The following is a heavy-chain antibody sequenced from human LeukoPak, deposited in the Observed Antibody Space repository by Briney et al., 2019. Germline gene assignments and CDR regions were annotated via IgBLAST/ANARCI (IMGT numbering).Heavy chain of an antibody. J-gene: IGHJ4*02. CDR2: IDWDDDK. CDR3: ARYYYDSSGYSFDY. Sequence: SGPALVKPTQPLTLTSTFSGFSLSTRGMCVSWIRQPPAKALEWLARIDWDDDKYYSTSLKTRLTISKNTSKNQVVLTMTNMDPVDTATYYCARYYYDSSGYSFDYWGQGTLVTVSS. V-gene: IGHV2-70*11. CDR1: GFSLSTRGMC. D-gene: IGHD3-22*01.